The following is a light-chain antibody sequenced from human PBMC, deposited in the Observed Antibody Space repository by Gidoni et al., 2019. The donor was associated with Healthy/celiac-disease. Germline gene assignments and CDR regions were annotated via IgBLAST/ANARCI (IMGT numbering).Light chain of an antibody. CDR3: QLYSNWPPT. V-gene: IGKV3-15*01. Sequence: ELVMTQSPATLSLSPGERATLSCRASQSVSSHLAWYQQTPGQAPRLLIYGASTRATGLPARCSGSGSGTVFTLTSSSLQSEYFAVYYCQLYSNWPPTFGQXTKVEIK. CDR2: GAS. J-gene: IGKJ1*01. CDR1: QSVSSH.